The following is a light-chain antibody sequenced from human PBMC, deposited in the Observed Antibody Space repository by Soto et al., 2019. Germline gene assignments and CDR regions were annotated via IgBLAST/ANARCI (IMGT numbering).Light chain of an antibody. CDR3: SSFTTSSTLV. V-gene: IGLV2-14*01. Sequence: QSALTQPASVSGSPGQPITISCTGTSSDVGSFDSVAWYQHNPGKAPKLMIYDVSNRRSGVSSRFSGSKSGNTASLSISGLQTEDEANYYCSSFTTSSTLVFGTGTKLTVL. CDR2: DVS. J-gene: IGLJ1*01. CDR1: SSDVGSFDS.